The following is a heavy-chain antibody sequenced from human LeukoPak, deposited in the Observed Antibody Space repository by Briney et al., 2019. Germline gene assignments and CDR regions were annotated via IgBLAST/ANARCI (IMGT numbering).Heavy chain of an antibody. CDR1: GGSISSGGYS. D-gene: IGHD3-22*01. CDR3: ARGPEDSSGYYYVY. V-gene: IGHV4-30-2*01. Sequence: PSETLSLTCAVSGGSISSGGYSWSWIRQPPGKGLEWIGYIYHSGSTNYNPSLKSRVTISVDTSKNQFSLKLSSVTAADTAVYYCARGPEDSSGYYYVYWGQGTLVTVSS. CDR2: IYHSGST. J-gene: IGHJ4*02.